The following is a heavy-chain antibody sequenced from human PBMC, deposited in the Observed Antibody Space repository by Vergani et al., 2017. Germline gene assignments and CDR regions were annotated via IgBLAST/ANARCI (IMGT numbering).Heavy chain of an antibody. Sequence: QVQLVQSGAEVKKPGASVKVSCKASGYTFTSYYMHWVRQAPGQGLEWMGIINPSGGSTSYAQKFQGRVTMTRDTSTSTVYMELSSLRSEDTAVYYWASGRISNYYDSSGYEIDYWGQGTLVTVSS. J-gene: IGHJ4*02. CDR3: ASGRISNYYDSSGYEIDY. D-gene: IGHD3-22*01. CDR1: GYTFTSYY. V-gene: IGHV1-46*01. CDR2: INPSGGST.